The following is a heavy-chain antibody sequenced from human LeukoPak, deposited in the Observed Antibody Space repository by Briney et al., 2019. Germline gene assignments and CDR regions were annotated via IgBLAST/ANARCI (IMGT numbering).Heavy chain of an antibody. CDR3: ARVNTIFGVDIVSLGAEFEF. J-gene: IGHJ4*02. V-gene: IGHV3-30*03. Sequence: GGSLRLSREASGFTFSTYAMHWVRQAPGKGLECVSVISYDGTKKDYADSVKGRFTISRDNSNGTLYLQMNSLRPEDAALYYCARVNTIFGVDIVSLGAEFEFWGQGTLVTVSS. CDR2: ISYDGTKK. CDR1: GFTFSTYA. D-gene: IGHD3-3*02.